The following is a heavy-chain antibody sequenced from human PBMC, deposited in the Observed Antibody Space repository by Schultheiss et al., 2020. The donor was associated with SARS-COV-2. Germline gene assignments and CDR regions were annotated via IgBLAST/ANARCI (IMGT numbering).Heavy chain of an antibody. Sequence: GGSLRLSCAASGFAFRTYSMNWIRQAPGKGLEWVSYISDSGSIMKYADSVQGRFTISRDNAKNLVYLQMNSLRADDTAVYYCARDWGSRVADFWGQGTLVTVSS. CDR1: GFAFRTYS. V-gene: IGHV3-48*04. CDR2: ISDSGSIM. CDR3: ARDWGSRVADF. J-gene: IGHJ4*02. D-gene: IGHD6-13*01.